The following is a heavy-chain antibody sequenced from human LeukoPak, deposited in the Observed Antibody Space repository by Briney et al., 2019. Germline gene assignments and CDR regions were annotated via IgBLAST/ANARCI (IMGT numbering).Heavy chain of an antibody. CDR2: INTSGVT. CDR3: ARGLFGSAPQYYYYLDV. V-gene: IGHV4-61*02. CDR1: TASLSSGRYY. D-gene: IGHD3-10*02. Sequence: SEILSLTCAVSTASLSSGRYYWSWIRQPGGKGLEWIGRINTSGVTKYNPSLKSRVTISADTSKNQFSLNLTSVTAADTAIYYCARGLFGSAPQYYYYLDVWGKGTTVTVSS. J-gene: IGHJ6*03.